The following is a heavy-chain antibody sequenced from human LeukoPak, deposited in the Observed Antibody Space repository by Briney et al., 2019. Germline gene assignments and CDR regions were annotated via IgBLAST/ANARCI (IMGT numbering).Heavy chain of an antibody. CDR3: ARGAGPLNLVTD. CDR2: ISYDGSNK. D-gene: IGHD3-10*01. J-gene: IGHJ4*02. Sequence: PGGSLRLSCAASGFTFSSYAMHWVRQAPGKGLEWVAVISYDGSNKYYADSVKGRFTISRDNSKNTLYLQMNSLRAEDTAVYYCARGAGPLNLVTDWGQETLVTVSS. CDR1: GFTFSSYA. V-gene: IGHV3-30-3*01.